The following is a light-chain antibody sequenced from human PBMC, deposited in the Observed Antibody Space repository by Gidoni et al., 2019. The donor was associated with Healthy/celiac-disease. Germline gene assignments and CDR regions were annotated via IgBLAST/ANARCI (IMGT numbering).Light chain of an antibody. J-gene: IGKJ5*01. CDR1: QSVSSY. V-gene: IGKV3-11*01. CDR2: DAS. Sequence: EIVLTQSPATLSLSPGERATLSCRASQSVSSYLAWYQQKPGQAPRLLIYDASNRATGIPARFSGSGSGTDFTLTISSLEPEDFAVYYCQQRSNWPITLGQXTRLEIK. CDR3: QQRSNWPIT.